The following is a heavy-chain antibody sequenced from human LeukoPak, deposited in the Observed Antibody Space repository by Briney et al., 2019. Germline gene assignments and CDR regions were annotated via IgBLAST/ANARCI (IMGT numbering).Heavy chain of an antibody. Sequence: PSETPSLTCTVSGDSISGSNYHWGWIRQPPGKGLEWLGTVHHTGRAFYNPSLRGRTTVSVDTSKNEFSLKLTSVTAADTAVYYCAREPDAWGQGILVIVSS. CDR2: VHHTGRA. J-gene: IGHJ5*02. CDR3: AREPDA. V-gene: IGHV4-39*07. CDR1: GDSISGSNYH.